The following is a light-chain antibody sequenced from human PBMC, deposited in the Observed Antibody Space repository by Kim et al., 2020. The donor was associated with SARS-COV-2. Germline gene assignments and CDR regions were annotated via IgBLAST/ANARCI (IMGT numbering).Light chain of an antibody. CDR2: GAS. Sequence: SPGERATLSCKASQNVESNYLAWYQQKPGQAPKLISYGASIRATGIPDRVSGSGSGTDFTFTISSVEPDDFAVYYCHQYAYSPLTFGQGTRLEIK. CDR3: HQYAYSPLT. J-gene: IGKJ5*01. V-gene: IGKV3-20*01. CDR1: QNVESNY.